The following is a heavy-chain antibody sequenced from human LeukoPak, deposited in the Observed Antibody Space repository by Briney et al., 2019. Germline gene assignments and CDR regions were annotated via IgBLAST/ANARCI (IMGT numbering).Heavy chain of an antibody. V-gene: IGHV4-31*03. CDR2: IYYSGTT. D-gene: IGHD3-3*01. CDR1: GGSISSGGYY. Sequence: PSETLSLTCTVSGGSISSGGYYWSWIRQHPGKGLEWIVYIYYSGTTYYNPSLKSRVTISVDTSKNQSSLKLSSVTAADTAVYYCAREADFWSGHSYGGMDVWGQGTTVTVSS. J-gene: IGHJ6*02. CDR3: AREADFWSGHSYGGMDV.